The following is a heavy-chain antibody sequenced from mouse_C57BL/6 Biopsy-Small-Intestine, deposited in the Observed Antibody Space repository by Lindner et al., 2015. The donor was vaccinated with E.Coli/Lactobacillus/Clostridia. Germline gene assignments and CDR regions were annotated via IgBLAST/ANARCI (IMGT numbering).Heavy chain of an antibody. CDR3: AREGYGYFDV. CDR1: ENAFSRYW. Sequence: VQLQESGAELVKPGASVKISCKGSENAFSRYWISWVKQRPGKGLEWIGQIYTGDGDTNYSERFKGKATLTADKSSNTAYMQLSSLTSEDSAVYFCAREGYGYFDVWGTGTTVTVSS. J-gene: IGHJ1*03. CDR2: IYTGDGDT. V-gene: IGHV1-80*01.